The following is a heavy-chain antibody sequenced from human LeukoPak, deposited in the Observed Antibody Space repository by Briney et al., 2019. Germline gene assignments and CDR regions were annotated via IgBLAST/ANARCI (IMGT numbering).Heavy chain of an antibody. CDR2: IYYSGST. CDR1: GGSISSYY. J-gene: IGHJ4*02. Sequence: SETLSLTCTVSGGSISSYYWSWIRQPPGKGLEWIGYIYYSGSTNYNPSLKSRVTISVDTSKNQFSLKLSSVTAADTAVYYCARVGPSGIAARKWFDYWGQGTLVTVSS. V-gene: IGHV4-59*01. D-gene: IGHD6-6*01. CDR3: ARVGPSGIAARKWFDY.